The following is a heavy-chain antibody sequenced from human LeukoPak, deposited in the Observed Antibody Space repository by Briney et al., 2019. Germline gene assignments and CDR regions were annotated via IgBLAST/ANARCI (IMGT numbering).Heavy chain of an antibody. D-gene: IGHD3-10*01. Sequence: ASVKVSCKASGYTFTSYYMHWVRQAPGQGLEWMGIINPSGGSTSYAQKFQGRVTMTRDTSTSTVYMELSSLRSEDTAVYYCARDRGPEIYGSGSYDYYYYGMDVWGQGTTVTVS. V-gene: IGHV1-46*01. CDR2: INPSGGST. CDR3: ARDRGPEIYGSGSYDYYYYGMDV. CDR1: GYTFTSYY. J-gene: IGHJ6*02.